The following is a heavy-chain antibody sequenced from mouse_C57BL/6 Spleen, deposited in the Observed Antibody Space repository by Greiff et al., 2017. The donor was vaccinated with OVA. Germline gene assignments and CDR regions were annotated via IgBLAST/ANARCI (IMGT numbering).Heavy chain of an antibody. V-gene: IGHV1-64*01. J-gene: IGHJ2*01. CDR1: GYTFTSYW. Sequence: VKLQQPGAELVKPGASVKLSCKASGYTFTSYWMHWVKQRPGQGLEWIGMIHPNSGSTNYNEKFKSKATLTVDKSSSTAYMQLSSLTSEDSAVYYCARSDEYDYDGYFDYWGQGTTLTVSS. D-gene: IGHD2-4*01. CDR3: ARSDEYDYDGYFDY. CDR2: IHPNSGST.